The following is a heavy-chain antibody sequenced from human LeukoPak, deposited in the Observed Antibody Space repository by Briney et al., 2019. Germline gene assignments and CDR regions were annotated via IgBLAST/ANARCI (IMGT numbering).Heavy chain of an antibody. CDR1: GFTFSNYW. CDR3: AREGGIIGKTIVGATTRYYYYYMDV. J-gene: IGHJ6*03. CDR2: INQDRSEK. D-gene: IGHD1-26*01. Sequence: GGSLRLSCAASGFTFSNYWMSWVRQAPGQGLEWVAKINQDRSEKCYADSVKGRFTISRDNAKNSLYLQMNSLRAEDTAVYYCAREGGIIGKTIVGATTRYYYYYMDVWGKGTTVTVSS. V-gene: IGHV3-7*01.